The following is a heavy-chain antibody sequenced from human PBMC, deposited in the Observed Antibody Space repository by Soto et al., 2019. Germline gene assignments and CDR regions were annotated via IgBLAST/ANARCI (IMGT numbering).Heavy chain of an antibody. CDR3: ARANPGYGNFDS. CDR2: ISPAGSST. Sequence: PGGCLRICCAACGFAVSSYWMHWVRQAPGKGLVWVSRISPAGSSTYYADSVRGRLTISKDPAKNTLYLQINSLGAEDTAVYYCARANPGYGNFDSWGQGTLLTVYS. D-gene: IGHD5-12*01. CDR1: GFAVSSYW. J-gene: IGHJ4*02. V-gene: IGHV3-74*01.